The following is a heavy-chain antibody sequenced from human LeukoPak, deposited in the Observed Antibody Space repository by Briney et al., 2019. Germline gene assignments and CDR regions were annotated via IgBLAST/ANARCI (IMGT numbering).Heavy chain of an antibody. CDR1: GGSFSGYY. V-gene: IGHV4-34*01. CDR3: ARHLWFGDGNYYYMDV. J-gene: IGHJ6*03. D-gene: IGHD3-10*01. CDR2: INHSGST. Sequence: SETLSLTCAVYGGSFSGYYWSWIRQPPGKGLEWIGEINHSGSTNYNPSLKSRVTISVDTSKNQFSLKLSSATAADTAVYYCARHLWFGDGNYYYMDVWGKGTTVTVSS.